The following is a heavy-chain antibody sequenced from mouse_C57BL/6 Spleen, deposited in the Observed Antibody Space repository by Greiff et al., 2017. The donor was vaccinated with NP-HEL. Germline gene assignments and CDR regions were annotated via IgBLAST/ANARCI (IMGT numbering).Heavy chain of an antibody. CDR3: ARTGTRWCFDV. J-gene: IGHJ1*03. D-gene: IGHD4-1*01. V-gene: IGHV5-17*01. CDR1: GFTFSDYG. CDR2: ISSGSSTI. Sequence: EVQLVESGGGLVKPGGSLKLSCAASGFTFSDYGMHWVRQAPEKGLEWVAYISSGSSTIYYADTVKGRFTIARENAKNTLFLQMTSMRSEDTAMYYCARTGTRWCFDVWGTGTTVTVSA.